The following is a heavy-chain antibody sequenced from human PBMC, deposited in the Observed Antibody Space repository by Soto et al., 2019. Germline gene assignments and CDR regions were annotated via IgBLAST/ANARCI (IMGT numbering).Heavy chain of an antibody. CDR3: ARGMRYCSGGSCYSFAAFDI. D-gene: IGHD2-15*01. CDR2: INWNGGST. V-gene: IGHV3-20*04. CDR1: GFTFDDYG. J-gene: IGHJ3*02. Sequence: EVQLVESGGGVVRPGGSLRLSCAASGFTFDDYGMSWVRQAPGKGLEWVSGINWNGGSTGYADSVKGRFTISRDNAKNSLYLQMNSLRAEDTALYYCARGMRYCSGGSCYSFAAFDIWGQGTMVTVPS.